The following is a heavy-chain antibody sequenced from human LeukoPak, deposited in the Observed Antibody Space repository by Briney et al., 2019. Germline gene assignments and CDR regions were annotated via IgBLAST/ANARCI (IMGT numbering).Heavy chain of an antibody. J-gene: IGHJ4*02. V-gene: IGHV3-48*04. Sequence: GGSLRLSCAASGFTFSSYSMNWVRQAPGKGLEWVSYISSSRSTIYYADSVKGRFTISRDNAKNTLYLQMNSLRPDDTAVYYCAKGENYYYDSSTYSPPFDYWGQGTLVTVSS. CDR3: AKGENYYYDSSTYSPPFDY. CDR1: GFTFSSYS. D-gene: IGHD3-22*01. CDR2: ISSSRSTI.